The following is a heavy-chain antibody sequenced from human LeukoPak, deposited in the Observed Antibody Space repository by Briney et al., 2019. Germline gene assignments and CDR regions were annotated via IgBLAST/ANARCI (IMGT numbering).Heavy chain of an antibody. V-gene: IGHV3-23*01. J-gene: IGHJ4*02. CDR1: GFTFSSYA. Sequence: GGSLRLSYAASGFTFSSYAMSWVRQAPGKGLEWVSAISGSGGSTYYADSVKGRFTISRDNSKNTLYLQMNSLRAEDTAVYYCAKDPSLTWIQLWLGGFDYWGQGTLVTVSS. CDR3: AKDPSLTWIQLWLGGFDY. CDR2: ISGSGGST. D-gene: IGHD5-18*01.